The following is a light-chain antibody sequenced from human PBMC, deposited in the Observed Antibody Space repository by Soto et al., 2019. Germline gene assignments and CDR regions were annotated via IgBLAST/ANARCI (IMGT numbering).Light chain of an antibody. V-gene: IGLV2-14*03. CDR1: SSDVGGYNY. Sequence: QSVLTQPASVSGSPGQSITISCTGASSDVGGYNYVSWYQQHPGKAPKLIIYDVSNRPSGVSDRFSGSKSGNTASLTISGLQTEDEAEYYCSSYTSSSTGVFGTGTNVTVL. CDR3: SSYTSSSTGV. J-gene: IGLJ1*01. CDR2: DVS.